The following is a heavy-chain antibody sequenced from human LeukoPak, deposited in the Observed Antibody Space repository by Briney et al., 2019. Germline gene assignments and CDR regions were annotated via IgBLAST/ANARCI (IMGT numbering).Heavy chain of an antibody. CDR3: ATVEIVVPIGEDY. CDR2: ISSSSSYI. D-gene: IGHD3-22*01. J-gene: IGHJ4*02. CDR1: GFTFSSNS. Sequence: GGSLRLSCAASGFTFSSNSMNWVRQAPGKGLEWVSSISSSSSYIYYADSVKGRFTISRDNAKNSLYLQMNSLRAEDTAVYYCATVEIVVPIGEDYWGQGTLVTVSS. V-gene: IGHV3-21*01.